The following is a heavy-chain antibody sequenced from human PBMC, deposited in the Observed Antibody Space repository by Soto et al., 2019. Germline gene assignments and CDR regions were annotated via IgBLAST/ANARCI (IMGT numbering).Heavy chain of an antibody. J-gene: IGHJ6*02. Sequence: PGGSLRLSCAASGFTFSSYEMNWVRQAPGKGLEWVSYLSSSGSTIYYADSVKGRFTISRDNAKNSLYLQMNSLRAEDTAVYYCARDSPYYDFWSGYYTDYYYGMDVWGQGTTVTVSS. CDR3: ARDSPYYDFWSGYYTDYYYGMDV. CDR2: LSSSGSTI. V-gene: IGHV3-48*03. D-gene: IGHD3-3*01. CDR1: GFTFSSYE.